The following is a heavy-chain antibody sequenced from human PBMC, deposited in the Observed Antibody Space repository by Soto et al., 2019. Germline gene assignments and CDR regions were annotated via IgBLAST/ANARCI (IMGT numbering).Heavy chain of an antibody. CDR3: YGRLGD. Sequence: EVQLVESGGGLVQPGGSLRLSCAASGFTFSNYWMHWVRQAPEKGLAWVSRINTVGNYTSYADSVKGRFTISRDNANNTLFLQMNSLRVEDTAVYYCYGRLGDWCHGTLVTVSS. CDR1: GFTFSNYW. D-gene: IGHD4-17*01. V-gene: IGHV3-74*01. J-gene: IGHJ4*01. CDR2: INTVGNYT.